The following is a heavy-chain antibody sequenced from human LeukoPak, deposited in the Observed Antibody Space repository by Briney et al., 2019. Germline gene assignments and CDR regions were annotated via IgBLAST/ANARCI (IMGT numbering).Heavy chain of an antibody. J-gene: IGHJ4*02. D-gene: IGHD4-23*01. CDR2: IGDSGSGG. CDR3: SRIKYGGNSGYHFDY. CDR1: GFTFNYFA. Sequence: AGGSLRLSCSASGFTFNYFAMSWIRQAPGKRLEWVSTIGDSGSGGSSAAPVRGRFTFSRATYKQMVYLQMHSLRVDDSAVYYCSRIKYGGNSGYHFDYWGQGTLFTVSS. V-gene: IGHV3-23*01.